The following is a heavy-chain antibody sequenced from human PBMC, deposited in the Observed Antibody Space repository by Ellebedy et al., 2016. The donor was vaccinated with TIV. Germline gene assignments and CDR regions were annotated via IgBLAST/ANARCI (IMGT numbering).Heavy chain of an antibody. CDR2: INAGNGNT. D-gene: IGHD6-13*01. Sequence: AASVKVSCKASGYTFTTYAMHWVRQAPGQRLEWMAWINAGNGNTKYSQKFQGRVTITRDTSATTVYMELSSLRSEDTAVYYCATDLVSAAGGRVSWGWFDPWGQGTLVTVSS. V-gene: IGHV1-3*01. CDR3: ATDLVSAAGGRVSWGWFDP. J-gene: IGHJ5*02. CDR1: GYTFTTYA.